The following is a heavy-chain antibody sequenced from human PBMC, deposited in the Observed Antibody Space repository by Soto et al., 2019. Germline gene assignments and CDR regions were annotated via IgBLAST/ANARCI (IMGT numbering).Heavy chain of an antibody. Sequence: QVQLVESGGGLVKPGGSLRLSCAASGFTLSDYYMSWIRQAPGKGLEWVSYISSSRSYTNYADYMKGQFTSSRDNAKNSLYLQMNSLRAEDTAVYYCARDGGAFDYWGQGTLVTVSS. V-gene: IGHV3-11*06. CDR1: GFTLSDYY. CDR2: ISSSRSYT. D-gene: IGHD2-15*01. CDR3: ARDGGAFDY. J-gene: IGHJ4*02.